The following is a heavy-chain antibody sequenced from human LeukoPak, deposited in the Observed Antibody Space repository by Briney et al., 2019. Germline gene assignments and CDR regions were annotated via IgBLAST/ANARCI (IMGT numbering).Heavy chain of an antibody. D-gene: IGHD6-19*01. CDR1: GFTFDDYA. J-gene: IGHJ3*02. V-gene: IGHV3-9*01. Sequence: GRSLRLSCAASGFTFDDYAMHWVRQALGKGLEWVSGISWNSGSIGYADSVKGRFTISRDNAKNSLCLQMNSLRAEDTAVYYCARDWGSGWYGASDAFDIWGQGTMVTVSS. CDR3: ARDWGSGWYGASDAFDI. CDR2: ISWNSGSI.